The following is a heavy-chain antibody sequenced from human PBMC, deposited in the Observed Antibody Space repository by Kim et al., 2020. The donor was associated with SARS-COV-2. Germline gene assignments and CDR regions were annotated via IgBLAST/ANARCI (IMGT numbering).Heavy chain of an antibody. CDR2: IYYSGST. Sequence: SETLSLTCTVSGGSISSYYWSWIRQPPGKGLEWIGYIYYSGSTNYNPSLKSRVTISVDTSKNQFSLKLSSVTAADTAVYYCARLTTVTGDEYWGQGTLVTVSS. CDR3: ARLTTVTGDEY. D-gene: IGHD4-4*01. V-gene: IGHV4-59*08. CDR1: GGSISSYY. J-gene: IGHJ4*02.